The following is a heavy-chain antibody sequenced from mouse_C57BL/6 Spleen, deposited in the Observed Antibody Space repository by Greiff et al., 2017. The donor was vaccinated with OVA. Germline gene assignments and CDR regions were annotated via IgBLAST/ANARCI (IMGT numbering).Heavy chain of an antibody. CDR1: GFTFSSYT. CDR3: ARRDYYGSSYVGYYFDY. J-gene: IGHJ2*01. D-gene: IGHD1-1*01. CDR2: ISGGGGNT. Sequence: EVQLVESGGGLVKPGGSLKLSCAASGFTFSSYTMSWVRQTPEKRLEWVATISGGGGNTYYPDSVKGRFTISRDNAKNTLYLQMSSLRSEDTALYYCARRDYYGSSYVGYYFDYWGQGTTLTVSS. V-gene: IGHV5-9*01.